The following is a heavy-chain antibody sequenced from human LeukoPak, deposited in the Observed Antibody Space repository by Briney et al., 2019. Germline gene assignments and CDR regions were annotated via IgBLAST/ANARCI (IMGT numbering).Heavy chain of an antibody. CDR3: TRDSGYDGGYFDY. CDR2: IRGKAYGGTT. V-gene: IGHV3-49*04. J-gene: IGHJ4*02. CDR1: GFTFGDYA. Sequence: QPGRSLRLSCTASGFTFGDYAMSWVRQAPGKGLEWVGFIRGKAYGGTTEYAASVKGRFTISRDDSKSIAYLQMNSLKTEDTAVYYCTRDSGYDGGYFDYWGQGTLVTVSS. D-gene: IGHD5-12*01.